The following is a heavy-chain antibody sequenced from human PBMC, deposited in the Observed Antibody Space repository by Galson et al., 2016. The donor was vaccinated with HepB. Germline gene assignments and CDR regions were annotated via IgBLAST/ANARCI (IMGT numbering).Heavy chain of an antibody. Sequence: SLRLSCAASGFTFSNSPMAWVRQAPGKGLEWVSATTGSGTNTYYADSVRGRFAISRDNSPNTLYLHMSSLRADDAAVYYCGRGPGAPDSDYWGQGTLVTVSS. CDR2: TTGSGTNT. CDR3: GRGPGAPDSDY. V-gene: IGHV3-23*01. J-gene: IGHJ4*02. D-gene: IGHD2-21*01. CDR1: GFTFSNSP.